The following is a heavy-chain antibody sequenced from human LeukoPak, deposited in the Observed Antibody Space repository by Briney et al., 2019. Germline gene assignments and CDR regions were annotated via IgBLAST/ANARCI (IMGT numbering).Heavy chain of an antibody. CDR1: GFTFSTYA. V-gene: IGHV3-23*01. J-gene: IGHJ4*02. Sequence: GGSLRLSCAASGFTFSTYAVNWVRQAPGKGLEWVSAISGSGGSTYYADSVKGRFTISRDNSKNTLYLQMNSLRAEDTAVYYCAKDHVMVSNWGQGTLVTVSS. D-gene: IGHD3-10*01. CDR2: ISGSGGST. CDR3: AKDHVMVSN.